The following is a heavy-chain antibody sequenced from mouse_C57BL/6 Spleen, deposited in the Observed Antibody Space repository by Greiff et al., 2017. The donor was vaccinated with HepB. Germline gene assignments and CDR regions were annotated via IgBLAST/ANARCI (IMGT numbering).Heavy chain of an antibody. D-gene: IGHD4-1*01. CDR2: ISSGGDYI. Sequence: EVMLVESGEGLVKPGGSLKLSCAASGFTFSSYAMSWVRQTPEKRLEWVAYISSGGDYIYYADTVKGRFTISRDNARNTLYLQMSSLKSEDTAMYYCTRDDWDGDWYFDVWGTGTTVTVSS. V-gene: IGHV5-9-1*02. J-gene: IGHJ1*03. CDR1: GFTFSSYA. CDR3: TRDDWDGDWYFDV.